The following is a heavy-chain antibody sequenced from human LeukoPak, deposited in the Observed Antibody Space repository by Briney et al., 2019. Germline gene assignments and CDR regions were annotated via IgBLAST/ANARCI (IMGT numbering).Heavy chain of an antibody. Sequence: SETLSLTCTVSGGSISSYYWSWIRQPPGKGLEWIGYIYYSGSTNYNPSLKSRVTISVDTSKNQFSLKLSSVTAADTAVYYCARGSYYDILTGGYYYYMDVWGKGTTVTISS. V-gene: IGHV4-59*01. CDR1: GGSISSYY. CDR2: IYYSGST. J-gene: IGHJ6*03. D-gene: IGHD3-9*01. CDR3: ARGSYYDILTGGYYYYMDV.